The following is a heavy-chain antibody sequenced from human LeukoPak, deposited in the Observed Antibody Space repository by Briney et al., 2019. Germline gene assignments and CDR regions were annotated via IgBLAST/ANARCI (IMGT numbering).Heavy chain of an antibody. V-gene: IGHV3-20*04. CDR3: AREVVGATNGDGFDY. CDR2: INWNGGSR. Sequence: GGSLRLSCAASGFKFDDYGMSWVRQVPGKGLEWVSGINWNGGSRGYADSVKGRFTISRDNAKNSVYLQMNSLRAEDTAVYYCAREVVGATNGDGFDYWGQGTLVTVSS. D-gene: IGHD1-26*01. J-gene: IGHJ4*02. CDR1: GFKFDDYG.